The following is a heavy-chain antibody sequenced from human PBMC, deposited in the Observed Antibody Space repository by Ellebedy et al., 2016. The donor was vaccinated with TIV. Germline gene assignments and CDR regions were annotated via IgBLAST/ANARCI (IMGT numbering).Heavy chain of an antibody. Sequence: GESLKISCAASGFTFSTYWMSWVRQAPGKGLEWVANIKYDGGERYYVASVRGRFTISRDNAETSLYLQMNSLTAADTAVYYCVKEGEGGDYNSHFQYWGQGNLVTVSS. CDR3: VKEGEGGDYNSHFQY. J-gene: IGHJ4*02. CDR1: GFTFSTYW. CDR2: IKYDGGER. D-gene: IGHD4-17*01. V-gene: IGHV3-7*03.